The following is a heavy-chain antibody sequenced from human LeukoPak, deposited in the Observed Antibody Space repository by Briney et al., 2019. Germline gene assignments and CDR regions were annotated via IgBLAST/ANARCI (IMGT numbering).Heavy chain of an antibody. D-gene: IGHD3-10*01. Sequence: SETLSLTCAVYGGSFSGYYWSWIRQPPGKGLEWIGEINHSGSTNCNPSLKSRVTISVDTSKNQFSLKLSSVTAADTAVYYCARDPEGRYYYYGMDVWGQGTTVTVSS. CDR1: GGSFSGYY. V-gene: IGHV4-34*01. CDR3: ARDPEGRYYYYGMDV. CDR2: INHSGST. J-gene: IGHJ6*02.